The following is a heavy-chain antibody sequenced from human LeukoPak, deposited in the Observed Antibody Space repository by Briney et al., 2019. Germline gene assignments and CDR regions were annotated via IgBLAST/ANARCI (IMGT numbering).Heavy chain of an antibody. CDR3: VREGDYYAY. D-gene: IGHD1-26*01. V-gene: IGHV4-38-2*02. CDR2: IYNSGST. CDR1: GYSISSGYY. Sequence: SETLSLTCTVSGYSISSGYYWGWIRQPPGKGLEWIGNIYNSGSTYYNPSLKSRVTISVDTSKNQFSLKLSSVTAADTAVFYCVREGDYYAYWGQGTLVTVSS. J-gene: IGHJ4*02.